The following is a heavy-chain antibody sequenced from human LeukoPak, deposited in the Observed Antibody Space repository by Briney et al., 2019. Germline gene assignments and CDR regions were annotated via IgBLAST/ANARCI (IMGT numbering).Heavy chain of an antibody. J-gene: IGHJ6*03. V-gene: IGHV1-69*13. CDR1: GGTFISYD. CDR3: ARGVRERLDYYYYYYMDV. CDR2: IIPIFGTA. Sequence: SVKVSCKASGGTFISYDISWVRQAPGQGLEWMGGIIPIFGTANYAQKFQGRVTITADESTSTAYMELSSLRSEDTAVYYCARGVRERLDYYYYYYMDVWGKGTTVTISS. D-gene: IGHD3/OR15-3a*01.